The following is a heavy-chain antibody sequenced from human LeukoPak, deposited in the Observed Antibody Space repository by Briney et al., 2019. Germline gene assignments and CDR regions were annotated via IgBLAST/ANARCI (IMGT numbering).Heavy chain of an antibody. D-gene: IGHD3-10*01. CDR1: GFSISIYY. CDR2: IYYTGST. J-gene: IGHJ4*02. CDR3: AREARYYYGPDY. Sequence: SETLSLTCTVSGFSISIYYWSWIRQPPGKGLEWIGYIYYTGSTTYNPSLKSRVNISVDTSKNQFSLKLTSVTAADTAVYYCAREARYYYGPDYWGQGTLVTVSS. V-gene: IGHV4-59*01.